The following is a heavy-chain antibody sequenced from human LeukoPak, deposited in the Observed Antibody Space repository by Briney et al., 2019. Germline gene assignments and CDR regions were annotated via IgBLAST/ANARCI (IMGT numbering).Heavy chain of an antibody. V-gene: IGHV4-34*01. CDR2: IYHSGST. Sequence: SETLSLTCAVYGGSFSGYYWSWIRQPPGKGLEWIGEIYHSGSTNYNPSLKSRVTISVDKSKNQSSLKLSSVTAADTAVYYCASRSPYYYDSAAYWGQGTLVTVSS. J-gene: IGHJ4*02. CDR1: GGSFSGYY. CDR3: ASRSPYYYDSAAY. D-gene: IGHD3-22*01.